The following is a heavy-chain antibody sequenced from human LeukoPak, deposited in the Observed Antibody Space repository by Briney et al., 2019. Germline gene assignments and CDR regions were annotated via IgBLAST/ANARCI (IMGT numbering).Heavy chain of an antibody. D-gene: IGHD6-19*01. V-gene: IGHV3-21*01. Sequence: GGSLRLSCAASGFTFSSYAMSWVRQAPGKGLEWVSSISSSSSYIYYADSVKGRFTISRDNAKNSLYLQMNSLRAEDTAVYYCASGIILGIAVAGTTVKGDYWGQGTLVTVSS. CDR1: GFTFSSYA. J-gene: IGHJ4*02. CDR2: ISSSSSYI. CDR3: ASGIILGIAVAGTTVKGDY.